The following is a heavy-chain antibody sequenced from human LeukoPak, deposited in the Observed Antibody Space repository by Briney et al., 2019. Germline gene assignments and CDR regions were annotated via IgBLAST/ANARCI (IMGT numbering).Heavy chain of an antibody. Sequence: PGGSLRLSCAASGFTFSDHYMDWVRQAPGKGLEWVGRTRNKANSYTTEYAASVKGRFTISRDDSKNSLYLQMNSLKTEDTAVYYCARVSVVVPVRLRDYYYYMDVWGKGTTVTVSS. CDR2: TRNKANSYTT. D-gene: IGHD2-2*01. J-gene: IGHJ6*03. CDR1: GFTFSDHY. CDR3: ARVSVVVPVRLRDYYYYMDV. V-gene: IGHV3-72*01.